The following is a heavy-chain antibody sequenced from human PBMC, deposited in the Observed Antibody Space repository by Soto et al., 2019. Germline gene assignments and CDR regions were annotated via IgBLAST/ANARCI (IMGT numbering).Heavy chain of an antibody. D-gene: IGHD3-3*01. CDR2: ISAYNGNT. J-gene: IGHJ6*02. V-gene: IGHV1-18*01. CDR1: GYTFTSYG. Sequence: ASVKVSCKASGYTFTSYGISWVRQAPGQGLEWMGWISAYNGNTNYAQKPQGRVTMTTDTSTSTAYMELRSLRSDDTAVYYCARDRPLRFLEWLNYYGMDVWGQGTTVTVSS. CDR3: ARDRPLRFLEWLNYYGMDV.